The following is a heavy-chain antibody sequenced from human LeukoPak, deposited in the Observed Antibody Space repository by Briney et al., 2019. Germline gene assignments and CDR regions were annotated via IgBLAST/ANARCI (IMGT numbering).Heavy chain of an antibody. CDR1: GGSISTSSYS. V-gene: IGHV4-39*07. CDR3: ARVPVNIWENWFDP. D-gene: IGHD1-26*01. Sequence: SETLSLTCTVSGGSISTSSYSWGWIRQPPGKGLEWIGTIYYTGSTNYNPSLKSRVTISVDTSKNQFSLKLNSVAAADTAVYYCARVPVNIWENWFDPWGQGTLVTVSS. J-gene: IGHJ5*02. CDR2: IYYTGST.